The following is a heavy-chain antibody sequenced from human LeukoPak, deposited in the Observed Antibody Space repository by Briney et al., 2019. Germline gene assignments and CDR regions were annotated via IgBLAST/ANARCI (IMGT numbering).Heavy chain of an antibody. V-gene: IGHV4-39*01. Sequence: SETLSLTCTVSGGSISSSSYYWGWIRQPPGKGLEWIGSIYYSGSPYYNPSLKSRVTISVDTSKNHFSLKLASVTATDTAVYYCARHGNDVNWFDPWGQGTLVTVSS. CDR1: GGSISSSSYY. J-gene: IGHJ5*02. CDR3: ARHGNDVNWFDP. D-gene: IGHD3-16*01. CDR2: IYYSGSP.